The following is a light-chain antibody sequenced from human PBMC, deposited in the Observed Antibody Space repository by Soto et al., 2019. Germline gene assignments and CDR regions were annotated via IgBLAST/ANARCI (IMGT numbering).Light chain of an antibody. Sequence: EVVVTQSPGTLSLSPGERATLSCRASQSVTSDYLAWYQQKPGQSPRLLMSGASRRATGVPDRFSGSGSGTDFTLTISSLEPEDFAVYYCQHYGHALWAFGQGTRWIS. CDR1: QSVTSDY. V-gene: IGKV3-20*01. CDR2: GAS. CDR3: QHYGHALWA. J-gene: IGKJ1*01.